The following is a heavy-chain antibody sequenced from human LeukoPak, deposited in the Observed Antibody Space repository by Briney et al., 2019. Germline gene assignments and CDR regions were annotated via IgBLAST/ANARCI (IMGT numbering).Heavy chain of an antibody. J-gene: IGHJ4*02. V-gene: IGHV3-23*01. CDR1: GFTFSSYA. D-gene: IGHD5-18*01. CDR2: ISGSGGST. CDR3: AKDQDGNTAMVVSY. Sequence: GGSLRLSCAASGFTFSSYAMSWVRQARGKGLEWVSVISGSGGSTYYADSVKGRFTISRDNSKNTVYLQMNSLRAEDTAVYYCAKDQDGNTAMVVSYWGPGTLVTISS.